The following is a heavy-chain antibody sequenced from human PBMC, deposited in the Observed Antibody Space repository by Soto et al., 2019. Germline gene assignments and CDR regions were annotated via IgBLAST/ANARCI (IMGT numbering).Heavy chain of an antibody. J-gene: IGHJ4*02. CDR2: MSGSGGTT. Sequence: GGSLRLSXAASGFTFSSYAMSWVRQAPGMGLEWVSAMSGSGGTTYYADSVKGRFTVSRDNSKNTLYLQMDSLTAEDTAVYYCAKDPRLTGTSTYFDYWGQGTLVTSPQ. CDR1: GFTFSSYA. V-gene: IGHV3-23*01. CDR3: AKDPRLTGTSTYFDY. D-gene: IGHD1-20*01.